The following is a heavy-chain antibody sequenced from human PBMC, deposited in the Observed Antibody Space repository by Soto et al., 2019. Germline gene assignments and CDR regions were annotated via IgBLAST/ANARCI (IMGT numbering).Heavy chain of an antibody. CDR1: GYTFTGYY. V-gene: IGHV1-2*02. Sequence: GASVKVSCKASGYTFTGYYMHWVRQAPGQGLEWMGWINPNSGGTNYAQKFQGRVTMTRDTSISTAYMELSRLRSDDTAVYYCARVSYCTNGVCYLNWFDPWGQGTLVTVS. CDR2: INPNSGGT. CDR3: ARVSYCTNGVCYLNWFDP. J-gene: IGHJ5*02. D-gene: IGHD2-8*01.